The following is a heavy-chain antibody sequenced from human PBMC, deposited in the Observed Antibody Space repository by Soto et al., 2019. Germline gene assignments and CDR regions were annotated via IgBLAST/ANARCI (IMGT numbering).Heavy chain of an antibody. D-gene: IGHD3-10*01. J-gene: IGHJ4*02. CDR1: GYSISSSNW. CDR3: ARVWFGDPYFDY. V-gene: IGHV4-28*03. CDR2: IYYSGST. Sequence: PSETLSLTCAVSGYSISSSNWWGWIRQPPGKGLEWIGYIYYSGSTYYNPSLKSRVTTSVDTSKNQFSLKLSSVTAVDTAVYYCARVWFGDPYFDYWGQGTQVTVSS.